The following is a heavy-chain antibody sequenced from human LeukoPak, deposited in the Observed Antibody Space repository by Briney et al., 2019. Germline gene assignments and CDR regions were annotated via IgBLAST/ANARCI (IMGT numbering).Heavy chain of an antibody. Sequence: SETLSLTRTVSGGSISSYYWSWIRQPPGKGLEWIGYIYYSGSTNYNPSLKSRVTISVDTSKNQFSLKLSSVTAADTAVYYCASTTPLYYDSSGYYDYWGQGTLVTVSS. V-gene: IGHV4-59*01. CDR1: GGSISSYY. J-gene: IGHJ4*02. CDR3: ASTTPLYYDSSGYYDY. CDR2: IYYSGST. D-gene: IGHD3-22*01.